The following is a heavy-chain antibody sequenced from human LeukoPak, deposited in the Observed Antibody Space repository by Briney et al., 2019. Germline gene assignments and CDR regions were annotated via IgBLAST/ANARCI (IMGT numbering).Heavy chain of an antibody. CDR1: GGSITSGDYY. Sequence: SETLSLTCTVSGGSITSGDYYWSWIRQPQSPGKGLEWIGYIHYRGITYYNPSLKSRVTITVDTSKKQFSLKLTSVTAADTAVYYCARDMSWFDPWGQGTLVTVSS. CDR2: IHYRGIT. D-gene: IGHD3-16*01. V-gene: IGHV4-30-4*01. CDR3: ARDMSWFDP. J-gene: IGHJ5*02.